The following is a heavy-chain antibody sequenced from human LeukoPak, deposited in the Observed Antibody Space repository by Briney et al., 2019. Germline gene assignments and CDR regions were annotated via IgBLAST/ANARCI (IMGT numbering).Heavy chain of an antibody. V-gene: IGHV3-21*03. CDR1: GFTFSSYE. CDR3: ARDYYGSGSLDY. J-gene: IGHJ4*02. CDR2: ISGSSSYI. Sequence: PGGSLRLSCAASGFTFSSYEMNWVRQAPGKGLEWVSSISGSSSYIYYADSEKGRFTISRDNAKNSLYLQMNSLRAEDTAVYYCARDYYGSGSLDYWGQGTLVTVS. D-gene: IGHD3-10*01.